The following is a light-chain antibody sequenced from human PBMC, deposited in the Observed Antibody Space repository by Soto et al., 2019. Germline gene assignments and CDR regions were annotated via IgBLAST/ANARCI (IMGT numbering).Light chain of an antibody. Sequence: DVVMTQSPLSLPVTLGQPASISCRSSQSIVYSDGQAYLSWFQQRPGQSPRRLIYRASNRDSGVPARFSGSGSGTDFTLQIDRVEAEDVGIYYCMQGTRWPPTFGRGTRVEIK. CDR3: MQGTRWPPT. CDR2: RAS. V-gene: IGKV2-30*01. CDR1: QSIVYSDGQAY. J-gene: IGKJ1*01.